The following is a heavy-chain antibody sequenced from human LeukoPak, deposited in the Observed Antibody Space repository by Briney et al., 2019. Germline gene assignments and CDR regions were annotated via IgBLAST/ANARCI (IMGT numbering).Heavy chain of an antibody. J-gene: IGHJ4*02. V-gene: IGHV4-59*08. CDR1: GGSISSYY. CDR2: IYYSGST. Sequence: SETLSLTCTVSGGSISSYYWSWFRQPPGKGLEWIGYIYYSGSTNYNPSLKSRVTISVDTSKNQFSLKLSSVTAADTAVYYCARVCGSGSYYGCGDYWGQGTLVTVSS. D-gene: IGHD3-10*01. CDR3: ARVCGSGSYYGCGDY.